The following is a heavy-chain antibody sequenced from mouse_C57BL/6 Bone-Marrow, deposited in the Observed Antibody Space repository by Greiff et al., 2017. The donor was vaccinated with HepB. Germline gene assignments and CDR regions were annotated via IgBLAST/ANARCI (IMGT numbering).Heavy chain of an antibody. J-gene: IGHJ1*03. Sequence: QVQLQQPGAELVKPGASVKLSCKASGYTFTSYWMHWVKQRPGQGLEWIGMIHPNSGSTNYNEKFKSKATLTVDKSSSTAYMQLSSLTSEDSAVYYCAGSTGWEDWYFDVWGTGTTVTVSS. CDR3: AGSTGWEDWYFDV. V-gene: IGHV1-64*01. CDR2: IHPNSGST. CDR1: GYTFTSYW. D-gene: IGHD2-1*01.